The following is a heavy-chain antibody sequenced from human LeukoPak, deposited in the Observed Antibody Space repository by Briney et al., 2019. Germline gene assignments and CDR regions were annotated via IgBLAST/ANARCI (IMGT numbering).Heavy chain of an antibody. CDR2: VKGDGTFT. CDR1: GFTFSSHW. CDR3: VRDGDDFNFDY. Sequence: GGSLRLSCAASGFTFSSHWMHWVRQAPGKGLVWVSRVKGDGTFTNYADSVYGRFTISGDNAKNTLYLHMHSLRAEDTAVYYCVRDGDDFNFDYWGQGNLVTVSS. V-gene: IGHV3-74*01. J-gene: IGHJ4*02. D-gene: IGHD5-24*01.